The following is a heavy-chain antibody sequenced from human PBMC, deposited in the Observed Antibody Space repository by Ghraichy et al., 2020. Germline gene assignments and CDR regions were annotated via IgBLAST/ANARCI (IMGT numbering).Heavy chain of an antibody. CDR1: GGSFSGYY. Sequence: SETLSLTCAVYGGSFSGYYWSWIRQPPGKGLEWIGEINDSGSTSYNPSLKSRVTISLDTSKNQFSLTLTSVTAADTAVYFCARAGKEPPASDWYFDLWGRGTLVTVSS. CDR2: INDSGST. CDR3: ARAGKEPPASDWYFDL. V-gene: IGHV4-34*01. J-gene: IGHJ2*01. D-gene: IGHD2-2*01.